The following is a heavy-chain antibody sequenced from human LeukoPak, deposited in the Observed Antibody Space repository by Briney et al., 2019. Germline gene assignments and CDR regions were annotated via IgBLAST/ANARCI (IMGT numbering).Heavy chain of an antibody. Sequence: SDTLSLTCTVSGDSISSYSWSWIRQPPGRGLEWMGNLYYSGSTNYNPSLKSRVTMSVDTSKNQFSLKLSSVTAADTAVYYCARDGIYDAISDYWGQGTLVTVSS. V-gene: IGHV4-59*12. CDR1: GDSISSYS. CDR3: ARDGIYDAISDY. CDR2: LYYSGST. D-gene: IGHD3-3*01. J-gene: IGHJ4*02.